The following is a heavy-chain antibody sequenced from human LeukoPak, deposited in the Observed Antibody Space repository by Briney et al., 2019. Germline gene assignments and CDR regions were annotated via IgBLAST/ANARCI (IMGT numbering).Heavy chain of an antibody. Sequence: ASVKLSCKASGYTFSSYAMNWVRQAPGQGLEWMGWINTNTGNPTYAQGYTGRFVFSFDTSVTKAYLQIRSLKAEDTAVYYCTRDGDTTGTALLDYWGQGTLVTVSS. CDR3: TRDGDTTGTALLDY. CDR1: GYTFSSYA. CDR2: INTNTGNP. J-gene: IGHJ4*02. D-gene: IGHD4-17*01. V-gene: IGHV7-4-1*01.